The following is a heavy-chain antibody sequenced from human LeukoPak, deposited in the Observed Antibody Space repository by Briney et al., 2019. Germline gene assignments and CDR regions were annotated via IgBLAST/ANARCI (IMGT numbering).Heavy chain of an antibody. J-gene: IGHJ5*02. CDR2: IYWEDDT. CDR1: GFCLSTSGVG. D-gene: IGHD2-2*01. V-gene: IGHV2-5*02. CDR3: AHSSSLGYCSSTSCWNWFDP. Sequence: SGPTLVKPTQTLPLTCTFSGFCLSTSGVGVGWIRQPPGKALEWLALIYWEDDTRYSPSLKSTLTITKDPSKNQVVLTMTNMDPVDTATYYCAHSSSLGYCSSTSCWNWFDPWGQGTLVTVSS.